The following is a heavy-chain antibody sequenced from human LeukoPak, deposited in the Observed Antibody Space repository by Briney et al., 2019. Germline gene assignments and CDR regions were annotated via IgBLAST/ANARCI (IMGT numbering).Heavy chain of an antibody. CDR3: ARDPVVGIVVVPAAIEGVGY. V-gene: IGHV3-7*03. J-gene: IGHJ4*02. D-gene: IGHD2-2*01. Sequence: PGGSLRLSCAASGFTFSSYWMSWVRQAPGKGLEWVANIKQDGGEKYYVDSVKGRFTISRDNAKNSLYLQMNSLRAEDTAVYYCARDPVVGIVVVPAAIEGVGYWGQGTLVTVSS. CDR1: GFTFSSYW. CDR2: IKQDGGEK.